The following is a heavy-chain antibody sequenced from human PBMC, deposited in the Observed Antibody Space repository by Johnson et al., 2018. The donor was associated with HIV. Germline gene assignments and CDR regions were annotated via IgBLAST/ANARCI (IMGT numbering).Heavy chain of an antibody. V-gene: IGHV3-20*04. J-gene: IGHJ3*02. Sequence: VQLVESGGGVVQPGRSLRLSCAASGFTFSSYAMHWVRQAPGKGLEWVSGINWNGGSIGYADSVKGRFTISRDNAKKSLYLQMNSLRAEDTAVYYCARGGRYRFLEWSISDAFDIWGQGTMVTVSS. D-gene: IGHD3-3*01. CDR1: GFTFSSYA. CDR3: ARGGRYRFLEWSISDAFDI. CDR2: INWNGGSI.